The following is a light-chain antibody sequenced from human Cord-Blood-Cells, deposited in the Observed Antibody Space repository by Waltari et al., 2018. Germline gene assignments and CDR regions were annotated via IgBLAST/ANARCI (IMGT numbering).Light chain of an antibody. J-gene: IGLJ3*02. CDR1: SSDVGSYNL. V-gene: IGLV2-23*01. Sequence: QSALTQPASVSGSPGQSITISCTGTSSDVGSYNLVSWYQQHPGKAPNLMIYEGSKRHSGVSNRLSGSKSGNTAALTISWLQAEDEADYYCCSYAGSSPWVFGGGTKLTVL. CDR2: EGS. CDR3: CSYAGSSPWV.